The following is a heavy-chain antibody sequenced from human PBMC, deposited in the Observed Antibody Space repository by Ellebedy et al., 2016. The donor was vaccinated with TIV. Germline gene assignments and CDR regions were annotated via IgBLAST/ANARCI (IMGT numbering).Heavy chain of an antibody. V-gene: IGHV1-18*01. D-gene: IGHD6-13*01. CDR3: ARTSRYAYSSSCDY. CDR1: GYTFMSFS. J-gene: IGHJ4*02. CDR2: VSGYNGDT. Sequence: AASVKVSCKASGYTFMSFSIHWVRQAPGQGLEWMGWVSGYNGDTNYAQKVQGRVTMTTDTSTNTAYMELRNLTSADTAVYFCARTSRYAYSSSCDYWGQGTLVTVSS.